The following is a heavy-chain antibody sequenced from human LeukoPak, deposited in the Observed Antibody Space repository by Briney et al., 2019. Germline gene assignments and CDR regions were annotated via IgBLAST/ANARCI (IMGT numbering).Heavy chain of an antibody. CDR3: TTDGGIGPRPIFDY. Sequence: GASVKVSCKVSGYTLTELSMHWVRQAPGKGLEWMGGFDPEDGETIYAQKFQGRVTMTEDTSTDTAYMELSSLKTEDTAVYYCTTDGGIGPRPIFDYWGQGSLVTVSS. CDR1: GYTLTELS. CDR2: FDPEDGET. V-gene: IGHV1-24*01. J-gene: IGHJ4*02. D-gene: IGHD6-6*01.